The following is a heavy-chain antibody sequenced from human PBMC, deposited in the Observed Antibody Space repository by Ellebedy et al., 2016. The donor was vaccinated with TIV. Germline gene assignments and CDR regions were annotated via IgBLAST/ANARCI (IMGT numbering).Heavy chain of an antibody. V-gene: IGHV3-30-3*01. J-gene: IGHJ4*02. CDR2: ISYDGSNK. D-gene: IGHD6-19*01. CDR3: ARNKNIAVIADY. CDR1: GFTFSSYA. Sequence: PGGSLRLSCAASGFTFSSYAMHWVRQAPGKGLEWVAVISYDGSNKYYADSVKGRFTISRDNSKNTLYLQMNSLRAEDTAVYYCARNKNIAVIADYWGQGTLVTVSS.